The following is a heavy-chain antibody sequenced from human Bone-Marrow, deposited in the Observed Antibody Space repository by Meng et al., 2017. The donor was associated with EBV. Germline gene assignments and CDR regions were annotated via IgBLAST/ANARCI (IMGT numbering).Heavy chain of an antibody. CDR3: ARGSIKSGSYSIDS. CDR1: GGSISTNFC. Sequence: QVQLKGSGPGLVRASVTLSLPCAVSGGSISTNFCWSWVRQSSGKGLEWIGEIYYRGTTTYNPSLKSRVTISVDKSKNQFSLKLTSVTAADTAVYYCARGSIKSGSYSIDSWGQGILVTVSS. CDR2: IYYRGTT. V-gene: IGHV4-4*02. J-gene: IGHJ4*02. D-gene: IGHD1-26*01.